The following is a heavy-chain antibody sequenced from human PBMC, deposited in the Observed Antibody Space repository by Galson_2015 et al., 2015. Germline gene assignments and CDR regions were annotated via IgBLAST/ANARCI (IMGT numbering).Heavy chain of an antibody. J-gene: IGHJ1*01. CDR3: ASNCATCGYNYLSH. D-gene: IGHD3-22*01. CDR1: GFTVAGDY. V-gene: IGHV3-53*01. CDR2: IYSDI. Sequence: SLRLSCAASGFTVAGDYMTWVRQAPGKGLEWVSVIYSDIFYADSENGRFTISRDSSTKTVYLQMNSLKAEDTAIYYCASNCATCGYNYLSHWGHGTRVTVSS.